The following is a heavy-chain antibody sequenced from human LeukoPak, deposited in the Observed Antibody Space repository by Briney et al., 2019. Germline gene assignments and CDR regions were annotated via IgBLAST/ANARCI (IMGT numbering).Heavy chain of an antibody. Sequence: GESLKISCKGSGYSFTSYWIGWVLQMPGKGLEWMGIIYPGDSDTRYSPSFQGQVTISADKSISTAYLQWSSLKASDTAMYYCARQAPYCGGDCYSFDYWGQGTLVTVSS. CDR2: IYPGDSDT. D-gene: IGHD2-21*01. CDR1: GYSFTSYW. V-gene: IGHV5-51*01. J-gene: IGHJ4*02. CDR3: ARQAPYCGGDCYSFDY.